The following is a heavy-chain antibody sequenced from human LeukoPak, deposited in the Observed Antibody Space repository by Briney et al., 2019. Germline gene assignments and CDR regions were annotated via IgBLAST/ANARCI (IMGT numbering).Heavy chain of an antibody. CDR3: ARDSSGPDY. V-gene: IGHV3-7*01. Sequence: GGSLRLSCAASGFTFGSYWMSWVRQAPGKGLEWVANIKQDGSEKHFVDSVKGRFTISRDNAKNTLYLQMNSLRAEDTAVYYCARDSSGPDYWGQGTLVTVSS. D-gene: IGHD3-22*01. CDR1: GFTFGSYW. J-gene: IGHJ4*02. CDR2: IKQDGSEK.